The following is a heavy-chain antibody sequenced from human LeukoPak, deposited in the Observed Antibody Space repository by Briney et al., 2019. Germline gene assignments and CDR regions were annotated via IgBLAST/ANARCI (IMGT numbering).Heavy chain of an antibody. CDR2: ISSCSSYI. Sequence: PGGSLRLSCAASGFTFSSYSMNWVRQAPGKGLEWDSSISSCSSYIYYEDSVKGRFNISRDNSQNTPYLQMNSLRADDTALYYCARGGGSSGSYCFDYWGQGTLVTDSS. J-gene: IGHJ4*02. CDR1: GFTFSSYS. D-gene: IGHD1-26*01. V-gene: IGHV3-21*01. CDR3: ARGGGSSGSYCFDY.